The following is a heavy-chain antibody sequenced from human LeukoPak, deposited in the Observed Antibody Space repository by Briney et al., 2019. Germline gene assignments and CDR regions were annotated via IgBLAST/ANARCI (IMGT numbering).Heavy chain of an antibody. CDR3: ARSHHSYYDSSGSYVDY. V-gene: IGHV4-59*01. J-gene: IGHJ4*02. CDR2: IYYSGST. CDR1: GGSISSYY. D-gene: IGHD3-22*01. Sequence: SETLSLTCTVSGGSISSYYWSWIRQPPGKGLEWIGYIYYSGSTKYNPSLKSRVTISVDTSKNQFSLKLSSVTAADTAVYYCARSHHSYYDSSGSYVDYWGQGTLVTVSS.